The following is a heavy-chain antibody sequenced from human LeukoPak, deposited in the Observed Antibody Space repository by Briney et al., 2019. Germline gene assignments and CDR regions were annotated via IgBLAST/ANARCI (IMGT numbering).Heavy chain of an antibody. CDR3: ARVGTWELQRVFDY. CDR1: GFTFTDYW. V-gene: IGHV3-7*01. Sequence: GGSLRLSCAASGFTFTDYWMTWVRQVPGKGLEWVANIQRGGSESYYVDSVKGRFTISRENAKNSLYLQMDSLRVEDTAVYYCARVGTWELQRVFDYWGQGTLVTVSS. J-gene: IGHJ4*02. CDR2: IQRGGSES. D-gene: IGHD1-26*01.